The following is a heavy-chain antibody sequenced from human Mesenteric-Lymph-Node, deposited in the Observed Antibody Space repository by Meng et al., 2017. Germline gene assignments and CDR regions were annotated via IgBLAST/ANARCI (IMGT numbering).Heavy chain of an antibody. CDR2: ISYDGSNK. V-gene: IGHV3-30*04. CDR1: GFTFSSYA. D-gene: IGHD6-13*01. CDR3: ARGMSRGSWSFDF. J-gene: IGHJ4*02. Sequence: GESLKISCAASGFTFSSYAMHWVRQAPGKGLEWVAVISYDGSNKYYADSVKGRFTVSRDNSKNTLYLQIDDLRPEDTTVYYCARGMSRGSWSFDFWGQGTLVTVSS.